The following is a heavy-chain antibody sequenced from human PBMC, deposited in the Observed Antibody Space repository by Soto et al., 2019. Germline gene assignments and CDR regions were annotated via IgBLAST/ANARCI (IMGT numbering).Heavy chain of an antibody. Sequence: PGGSLRLSCTAFGFTFRNSWMSGERQARVRGLEWVANIGKDGTQRNCEDTVKAEYTITRDNAENTRYLQMNSLRSEGTTIYISASAHHIGPWGQGTLVTVSS. CDR1: GFTFRNSW. V-gene: IGHV3-7*01. CDR3: ASAHHIGP. CDR2: IGKDGTQR. J-gene: IGHJ5*02. D-gene: IGHD2-21*01.